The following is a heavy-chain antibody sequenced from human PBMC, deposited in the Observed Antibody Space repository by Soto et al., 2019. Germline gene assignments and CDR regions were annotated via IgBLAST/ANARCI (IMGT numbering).Heavy chain of an antibody. CDR2: INAGNGNT. V-gene: IGHV1-3*01. D-gene: IGHD2-21*02. CDR3: ARGWVVVTAPDS. J-gene: IGHJ4*02. CDR1: GYTFTSYA. Sequence: ASVKVSCKASGYTFTSYAMHWVRQAPGQRLEWMGWINAGNGNTKYSQKFQGRVTITRDTSASTAYMELSSLRSEDTAVYYCARGWVVVTAPDSWGQGTLVTVSS.